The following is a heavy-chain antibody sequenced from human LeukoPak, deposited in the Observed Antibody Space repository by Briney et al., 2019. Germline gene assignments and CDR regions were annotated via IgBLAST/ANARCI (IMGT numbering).Heavy chain of an antibody. CDR1: GGSFSGYY. V-gene: IGHV4-34*01. Sequence: SETLSLTCAVYGGSFSGYYWSWIRQPPGKGLEWIGEINHSGSTNYNPSLKSRVTISVDTFKNQFSLKLSSVTAADTAVYYCATRTYGGNSPFDYWGQGTLVTVSS. D-gene: IGHD4-23*01. CDR3: ATRTYGGNSPFDY. CDR2: INHSGST. J-gene: IGHJ4*02.